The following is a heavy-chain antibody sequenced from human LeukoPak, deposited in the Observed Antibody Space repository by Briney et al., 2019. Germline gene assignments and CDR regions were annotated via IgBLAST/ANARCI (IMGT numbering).Heavy chain of an antibody. J-gene: IGHJ4*02. V-gene: IGHV3-30*18. CDR3: AKGYSSGWYGSDY. CDR1: GFTFSSYG. D-gene: IGHD6-19*01. CDR2: ISYDGSNK. Sequence: PGGSLRLSCAASGFTFSSYGMHWVRQAPGKGLEWVAVISYDGSNKYYADSVKGRFTISRDNSKNTLYLQMNSLRAEDTALYYCAKGYSSGWYGSDYWGQGTLVTVSS.